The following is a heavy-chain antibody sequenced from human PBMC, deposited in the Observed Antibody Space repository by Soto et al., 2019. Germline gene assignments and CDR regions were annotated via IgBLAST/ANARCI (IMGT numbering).Heavy chain of an antibody. CDR1: GFTFSSYS. CDR3: ATSYGPQYYGMDV. V-gene: IGHV3-48*01. D-gene: IGHD5-18*01. CDR2: ISSSSSTI. J-gene: IGHJ6*02. Sequence: SGGSLRLSCAASGFTFSSYSMNWVRQAPGKGLEWVSYISSSSSTIYYADSVKGRFTISRDNAKNSLYLQMNSLRAEDTAVYYCATSYGPQYYGMDVWGQGTTVTVSS.